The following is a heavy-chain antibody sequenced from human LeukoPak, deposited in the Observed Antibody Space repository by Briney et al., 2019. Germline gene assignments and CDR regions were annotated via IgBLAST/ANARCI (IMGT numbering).Heavy chain of an antibody. D-gene: IGHD3-22*01. CDR2: ISNSSSNI. CDR1: GFTFSNYS. Sequence: PGGSLRLSCAASGFTFSNYSMNWVRQAPGKGLEWISSISNSSSNIYYPDFMKGRFTISRDNARNSRYLQMNSLRAEDTAVYYCARDHYYDSSGYNGGFDPWGLGTLVTVSS. V-gene: IGHV3-21*01. J-gene: IGHJ5*02. CDR3: ARDHYYDSSGYNGGFDP.